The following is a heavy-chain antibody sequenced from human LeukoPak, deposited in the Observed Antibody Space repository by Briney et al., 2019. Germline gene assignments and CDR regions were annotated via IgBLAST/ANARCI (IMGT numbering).Heavy chain of an antibody. CDR3: ARSREIGGTQRYCSGGSCYSVAVYFDY. Sequence: GASVKVSCKASGGTFSSYAISWVRQAPGQGLEWMGWINPNSGGTNYAQKFQGRVTMTRDTSISTAYMELSRLRSDDTAVYYCARSREIGGTQRYCSGGSCYSVAVYFDYWGQGTLVTVSS. CDR1: GGTFSSYA. CDR2: INPNSGGT. J-gene: IGHJ4*02. V-gene: IGHV1-2*02. D-gene: IGHD2-15*01.